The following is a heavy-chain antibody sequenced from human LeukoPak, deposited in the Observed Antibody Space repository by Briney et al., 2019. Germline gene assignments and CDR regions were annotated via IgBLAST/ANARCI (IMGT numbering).Heavy chain of an antibody. Sequence: GGSLRLSCAASGFTFSSYAMTWARRAPGKGLGGASPFVGSGGSTYYADSVKGRFTISRDNSKNTLFLHMNSLRAEDTAVYYCAKNLAGYYYDGSGYYRFDYWGQGTLVTVSS. CDR2: FVGSGGST. J-gene: IGHJ4*02. V-gene: IGHV3-23*01. CDR1: GFTFSSYA. CDR3: AKNLAGYYYDGSGYYRFDY. D-gene: IGHD3-22*01.